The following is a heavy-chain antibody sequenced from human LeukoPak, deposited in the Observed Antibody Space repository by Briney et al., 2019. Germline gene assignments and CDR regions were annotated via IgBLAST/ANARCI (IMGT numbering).Heavy chain of an antibody. CDR1: GGSISSHC. D-gene: IGHD2-2*01. CDR3: ARLKCISTTCPSRYVMDV. CDR2: IYYSGST. J-gene: IGHJ6*02. Sequence: SETLSLPCTVSGGSISSHCWSWIRQPPGKGLEWIGYIYYSGSTNYNPSLKGRVTISVDTSKDQFSLNLTSVTAADTAVYYCARLKCISTTCPSRYVMDVWGQGTTVTVSS. V-gene: IGHV4-59*11.